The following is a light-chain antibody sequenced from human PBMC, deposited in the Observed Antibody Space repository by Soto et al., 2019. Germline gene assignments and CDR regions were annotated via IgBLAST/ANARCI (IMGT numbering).Light chain of an antibody. CDR1: QTVRNNY. CDR3: QQYNNWPPCT. J-gene: IGKJ2*02. Sequence: EFMLTHSQGTLSFSRLDRADLXSMPSQTVRNNYLAWYQQKPGQAPRLLIYDASSRATGIPDRFSGGGSGTDFTLTISRLEPEDFAVYYCQQYNNWPPCTFGQGTKVDIK. CDR2: DAS. V-gene: IGKV3D-20*02.